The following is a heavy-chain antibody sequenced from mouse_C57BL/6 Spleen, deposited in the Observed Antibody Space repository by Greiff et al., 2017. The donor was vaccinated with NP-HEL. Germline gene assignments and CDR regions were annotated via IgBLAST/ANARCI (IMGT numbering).Heavy chain of an antibody. D-gene: IGHD2-3*01. CDR2: ISSGSSTI. J-gene: IGHJ4*01. V-gene: IGHV5-17*01. Sequence: EVHLVESGGGLVKPGGSLKLSCAASGFTFSDYGMHWVRQAPEKGLEWVAYISSGSSTIYYADTVKGRFTISRDNAKTTLFLQMTSLRSEDTAMYYCAGGGWLPAMDYWGQGTSGTVSS. CDR3: AGGGWLPAMDY. CDR1: GFTFSDYG.